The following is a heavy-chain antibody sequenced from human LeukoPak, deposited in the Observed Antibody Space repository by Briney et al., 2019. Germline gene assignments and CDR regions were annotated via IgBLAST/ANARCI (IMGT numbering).Heavy chain of an antibody. V-gene: IGHV3-7*03. J-gene: IGHJ1*01. CDR3: TRDTGAQKN. Sequence: HPGGSLRLSCAASGFIFSSYWVTWVRQAPGKGLEWEANMYQDGSEKYYVDSVKGRFTISRDNAKNSLYLQMNSLKTEDTAVYYCTRDTGAQKNWGQGTLVTVSS. CDR1: GFIFSSYW. D-gene: IGHD4-17*01. CDR2: MYQDGSEK.